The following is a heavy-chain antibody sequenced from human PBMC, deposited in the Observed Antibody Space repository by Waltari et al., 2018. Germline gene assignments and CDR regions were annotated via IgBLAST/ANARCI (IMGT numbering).Heavy chain of an antibody. CDR1: GFTFSSYS. CDR2: ISSSSSTI. J-gene: IGHJ4*02. Sequence: EVQLVESGGGLVQPGGSLRLSCAASGFTFSSYSMNWVRQAPGKGLEWVSYISSSSSTIYYADSVKGRFTISRDKAKNSLYLQMNSLRAEDTAVYYCATAPGGDLDYWGQGTLVTVSS. CDR3: ATAPGGDLDY. D-gene: IGHD2-21*01. V-gene: IGHV3-48*01.